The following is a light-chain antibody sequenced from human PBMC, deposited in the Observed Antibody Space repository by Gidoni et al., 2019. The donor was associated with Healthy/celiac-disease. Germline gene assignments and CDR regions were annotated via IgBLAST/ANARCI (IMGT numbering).Light chain of an antibody. V-gene: IGKV3-15*01. CDR1: QSVSSN. CDR3: QQYNNWTPVT. J-gene: IGKJ3*01. Sequence: IVLTQSPATLSVSPGERATLSCRASQSVSSNLACYQQKPGQAPRLLIYGASTRATSSPARFSGSGSGTEFTLTISSLQSEDFAVYYCQQYNNWTPVTFXPXTKVDIK. CDR2: GAS.